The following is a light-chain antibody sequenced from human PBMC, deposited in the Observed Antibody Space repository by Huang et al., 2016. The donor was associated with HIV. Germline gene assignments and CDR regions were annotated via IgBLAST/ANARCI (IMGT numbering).Light chain of an antibody. V-gene: IGKV3-11*01. J-gene: IGKJ4*01. CDR3: QQRSTWPLT. Sequence: EVMLTQSPSILSLSLGGTGTIFCKASQRVGSYVAWYQQRPGQSPSLLLYETSNRAAGIPTRCSGSGSGTDFTLTISGLESGDLGVFYCQQRSTWPLTFGGGTKVAI. CDR2: ETS. CDR1: QRVGSY.